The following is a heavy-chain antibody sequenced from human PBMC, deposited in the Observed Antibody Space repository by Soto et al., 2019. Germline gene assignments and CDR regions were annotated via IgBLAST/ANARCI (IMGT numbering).Heavy chain of an antibody. J-gene: IGHJ4*02. D-gene: IGHD5-12*01. CDR2: IYYSGST. CDR3: ARSPFGWLRSGAPSDY. Sequence: SETLSLTCAVYGASLSDYYWSWIRQPPGKGLEWIGYIYYSGSTYYNPSLKGRVTISVDTSKNQFSLKLSSVTAADTAVYYCARSPFGWLRSGAPSDYWGQGTLVTVSS. V-gene: IGHV4-30-4*01. CDR1: GASLSDYY.